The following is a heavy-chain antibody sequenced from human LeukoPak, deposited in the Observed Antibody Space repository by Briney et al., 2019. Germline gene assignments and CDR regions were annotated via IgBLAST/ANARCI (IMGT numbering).Heavy chain of an antibody. V-gene: IGHV1-24*01. J-gene: IGHJ5*02. Sequence: ASVKVSCKVSGYTLTELSMHWVRQAPGKGLEWMGGFDPEDGETIYAQKFQGRVTMTEDTSTDTAYVELSSLRSEDTAVYYCATSFYDSSGYKSWFDPWGQGTLVTVSS. CDR1: GYTLTELS. CDR2: FDPEDGET. CDR3: ATSFYDSSGYKSWFDP. D-gene: IGHD3-22*01.